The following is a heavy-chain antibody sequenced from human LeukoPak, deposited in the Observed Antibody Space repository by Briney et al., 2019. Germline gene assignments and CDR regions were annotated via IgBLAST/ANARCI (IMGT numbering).Heavy chain of an antibody. CDR3: ARKEAIAVAGTGWYFDL. J-gene: IGHJ2*01. D-gene: IGHD6-19*01. Sequence: PSETLSLTCTVSGGSISSYYWSWIRQPPGKGLEWIGYIYYSGSTNYNPSLKSRVTISVDTSKNQFSLKLSSVTAADTAVYYCARKEAIAVAGTGWYFDLWGRGTLVTVSS. CDR1: GGSISSYY. CDR2: IYYSGST. V-gene: IGHV4-59*01.